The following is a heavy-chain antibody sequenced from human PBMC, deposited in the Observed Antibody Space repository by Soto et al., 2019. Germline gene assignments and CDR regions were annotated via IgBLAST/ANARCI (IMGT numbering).Heavy chain of an antibody. V-gene: IGHV3-23*01. CDR3: AKDIVIVPASSPIGYFDY. CDR2: FSGSGST. CDR1: GFTFSTYA. Sequence: GGSLRLSCAASGFTFSTYAMSWVRQAPGEGLEWVSTFSGSGSTYYADSVKGRFTISRDNSKNTLYLQMNSLRGEDTAVYYCAKDIVIVPASSPIGYFDYWGQGTLVTVSS. J-gene: IGHJ4*02. D-gene: IGHD2-2*01.